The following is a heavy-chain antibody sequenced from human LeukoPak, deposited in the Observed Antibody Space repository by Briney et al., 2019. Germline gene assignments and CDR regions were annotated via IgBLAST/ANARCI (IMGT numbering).Heavy chain of an antibody. J-gene: IGHJ4*02. CDR1: GGTFSSYA. CDR2: SIPIFGTA. CDR3: ARAENPCASGGSCYHLDY. V-gene: IGHV1-69*13. Sequence: SVKVSCKASGGTFSSYAISWVRQAPGQGLEWMVGSIPIFGTANYAQKFQGRVTITADESTSTAYMELSSLRSEDTAVYYCARAENPCASGGSCYHLDYWGQGTLVTVSS. D-gene: IGHD2-15*01.